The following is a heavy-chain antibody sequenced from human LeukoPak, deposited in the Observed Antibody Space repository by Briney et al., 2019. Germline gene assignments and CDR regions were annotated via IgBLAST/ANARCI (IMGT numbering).Heavy chain of an antibody. Sequence: GGSLRLSCAASGFTFSDYYMSWIRQAPGKGLEWVAVISYDGSNKYYADSVKGRFTISRDNSKNTLYLQMNSLRAEDTAVYYCARDRTSRYSSGWYPGYWGQGTLVTVSS. CDR2: ISYDGSNK. CDR1: GFTFSDYY. D-gene: IGHD6-19*01. CDR3: ARDRTSRYSSGWYPGY. J-gene: IGHJ4*02. V-gene: IGHV3-30-3*01.